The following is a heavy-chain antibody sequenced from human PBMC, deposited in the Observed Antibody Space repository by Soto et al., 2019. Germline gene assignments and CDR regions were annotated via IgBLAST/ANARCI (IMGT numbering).Heavy chain of an antibody. Sequence: GGSLRLSCAASGFTFSSYWMSWVRQAPGKGLEWVANIKQDGSEKYYVDSVKGRFTISRDNAKNSLYLQMNSLRAEDTAVYYCARDRAPRELELRAFDIWGQGTMVTVSS. J-gene: IGHJ3*02. V-gene: IGHV3-7*01. D-gene: IGHD1-7*01. CDR1: GFTFSSYW. CDR2: IKQDGSEK. CDR3: ARDRAPRELELRAFDI.